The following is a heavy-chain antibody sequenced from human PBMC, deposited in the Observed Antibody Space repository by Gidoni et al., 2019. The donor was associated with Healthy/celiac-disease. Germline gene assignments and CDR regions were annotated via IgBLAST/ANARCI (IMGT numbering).Heavy chain of an antibody. CDR2: IYPGESDT. V-gene: IGHV5-51*01. CDR1: GYSFTSYW. Sequence: EVQLVQSGAVVTKPGESLKISCKGSGYSFTSYWIGWVRQMPGKGLDCMGSIYPGESDTRYSPSLQGQVTISADKSISTAYLQWSSLKASDTAMYYCARHIGYSNTDYYYYGMDVWGQGTTVTVSS. J-gene: IGHJ6*02. D-gene: IGHD4-4*01. CDR3: ARHIGYSNTDYYYYGMDV.